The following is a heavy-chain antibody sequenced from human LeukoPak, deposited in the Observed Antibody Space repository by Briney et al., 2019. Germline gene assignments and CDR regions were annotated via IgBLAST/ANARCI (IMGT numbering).Heavy chain of an antibody. V-gene: IGHV3-53*01. CDR3: ARRYYYDSSGYCGGFDY. CDR2: IYSGGST. CDR1: GFTVSSNY. Sequence: GGSLRLSCAASGFTVSSNYMSWVRQAPGKGLEWVSVIYSGGSTNYADSVKGRFTISRDNSKNTLYLQMNSLRAEDTAVYYCARRYYYDSSGYCGGFDYWGQGTLVTVSS. D-gene: IGHD3-22*01. J-gene: IGHJ4*02.